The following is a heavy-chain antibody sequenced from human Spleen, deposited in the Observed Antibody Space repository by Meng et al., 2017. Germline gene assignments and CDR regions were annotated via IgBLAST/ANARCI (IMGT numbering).Heavy chain of an antibody. J-gene: IGHJ1*01. D-gene: IGHD3-10*01. CDR1: GYTFINYG. Sequence: QVQLVQSGAEVKKPGASVKVSCKASGYTFINYGVVWVRQAPGQGPEWMGWISVYDGNTHYAQRLQDRVTMTTDTSTSTAYMELRSLRSDDTAVYYCAQERGKSVPGSSDFQHWGQGTLVTVSS. V-gene: IGHV1-18*01. CDR3: AQERGKSVPGSSDFQH. CDR2: ISVYDGNT.